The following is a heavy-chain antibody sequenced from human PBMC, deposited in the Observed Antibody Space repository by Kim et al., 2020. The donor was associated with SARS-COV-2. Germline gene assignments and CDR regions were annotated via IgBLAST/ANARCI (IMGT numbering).Heavy chain of an antibody. CDR2: GGST. Sequence: GGSTNCADSGKGRFTISRDNAKNTLYLQMNTLRAEGAAMYYCATSRAFDYWGQGTLVTVSS. V-gene: IGHV3-74*01. J-gene: IGHJ4*02. CDR3: ATSRAFDY.